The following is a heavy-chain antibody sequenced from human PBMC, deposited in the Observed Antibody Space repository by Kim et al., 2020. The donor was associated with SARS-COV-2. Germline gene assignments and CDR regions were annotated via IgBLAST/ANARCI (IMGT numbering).Heavy chain of an antibody. CDR1: GYTFTGYY. J-gene: IGHJ6*02. V-gene: IGHV1-2*02. Sequence: ASVKVSCKASGYTFTGYYMHWVRQAPGQGLEWMGWINPNSGGTNYAQKFQGRVTMTRDTSISTACMELSRLRSDDTAVYYCASYGWFGELLGLDYDYGMDVWGQGTTVTVSS. CDR3: ASYGWFGELLGLDYDYGMDV. CDR2: INPNSGGT. D-gene: IGHD3-10*01.